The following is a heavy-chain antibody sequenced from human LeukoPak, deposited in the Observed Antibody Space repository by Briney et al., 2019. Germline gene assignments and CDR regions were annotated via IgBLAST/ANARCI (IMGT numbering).Heavy chain of an antibody. CDR2: IYYSGST. CDR3: AREGGGRYYGSGSNDAFDI. Sequence: SETLSLTCTVSGGSISSSSYYWGWIRQPPGKGLEWIGSIYYSGSTYYNPSLKSRVTISVDTSKNQFSLKLSSVTAADTAVYYCAREGGGRYYGSGSNDAFDIWGQGTMVTVSS. J-gene: IGHJ3*02. CDR1: GGSISSSSYY. D-gene: IGHD3-10*01. V-gene: IGHV4-39*07.